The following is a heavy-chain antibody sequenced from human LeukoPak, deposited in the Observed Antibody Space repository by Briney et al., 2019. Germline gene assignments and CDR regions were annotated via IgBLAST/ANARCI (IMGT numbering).Heavy chain of an antibody. V-gene: IGHV4-39*01. CDR1: GGSISSSSYY. CDR2: IYYSGST. CDR3: ARAYYGSGSGPYYYYYMDV. J-gene: IGHJ6*03. Sequence: SETLSLTCTVSGGSISSSSYYWGWIRQPPGKGLEWIGSIYYSGSTYYNPSLKSRVTISVDTSKNQFSLKLSSVTAADTVVYYCARAYYGSGSGPYYYYYMDVWGKGTTVTISS. D-gene: IGHD3-10*01.